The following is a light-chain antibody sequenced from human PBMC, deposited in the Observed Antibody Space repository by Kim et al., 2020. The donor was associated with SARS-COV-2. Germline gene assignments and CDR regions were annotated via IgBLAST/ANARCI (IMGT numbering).Light chain of an antibody. CDR2: NGL. V-gene: IGKV3-20*01. CDR1: QSISSGS. Sequence: LSRGERGTLYFKASQSISSGSLAWYQQKPGQAPSLLTYNGLRATGIPDMFSGSGSGTDFTLTISRLEPEDIAVYYCQQYDTSPYTFGRGTKLEI. CDR3: QQYDTSPYT. J-gene: IGKJ2*01.